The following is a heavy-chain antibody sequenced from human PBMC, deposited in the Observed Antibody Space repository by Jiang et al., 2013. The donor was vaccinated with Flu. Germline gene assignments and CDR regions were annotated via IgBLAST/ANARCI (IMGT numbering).Heavy chain of an antibody. CDR2: INAGDGNT. CDR3: GRNQDYYGSGSYYVGY. CDR1: GYTFTRYV. J-gene: IGHJ4*02. Sequence: SGAEVKMPGSSVRVSCEASGYTFTRYVLHWVRQAPGQGLEWMGWINAGDGNTKYAQKFQGRVTITSDTSANTAFLELSSLRSEDTAVYYCGRNQDYYGSGSYYVGYWGQGTLVTV. V-gene: IGHV1-3*01. D-gene: IGHD3-10*01.